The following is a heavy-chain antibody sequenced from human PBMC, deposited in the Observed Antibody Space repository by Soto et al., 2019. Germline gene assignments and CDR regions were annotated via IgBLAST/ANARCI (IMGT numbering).Heavy chain of an antibody. D-gene: IGHD3-10*01. J-gene: IGHJ6*02. Sequence: GGSPRLSCISSGFTLRTYTMNWVRQAPGKGLEWVSGIRGFSPYTFYAESVKGRFTISRDNAKNSLYLQMDSLRAEDTAVYYCARDRGYDAHDYYYNTMDVWGQGTTVTVS. CDR3: ARDRGYDAHDYYYNTMDV. V-gene: IGHV3-21*01. CDR1: GFTLRTYT. CDR2: IRGFSPYT.